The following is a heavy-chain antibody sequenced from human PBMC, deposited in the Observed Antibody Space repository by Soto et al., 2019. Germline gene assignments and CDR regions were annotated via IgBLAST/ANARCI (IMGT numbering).Heavy chain of an antibody. D-gene: IGHD3-9*01. J-gene: IGHJ4*02. CDR2: IYWDDSK. CDR1: GFSLSSTGVG. CDR3: AHKGPEDWPLDY. Sequence: QITLKESGRTLVRPTQTLTLTCAFAGFSLSSTGVGVGWIRQPPGKALEWLAVIYWDDSKHYSPSLRSRLTITKDTSKNQVVLIMTNMDPMDTGTYYCAHKGPEDWPLDYWGQGTLVTVSS. V-gene: IGHV2-5*02.